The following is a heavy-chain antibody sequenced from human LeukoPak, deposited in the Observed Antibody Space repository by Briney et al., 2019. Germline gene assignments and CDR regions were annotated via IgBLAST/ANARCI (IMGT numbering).Heavy chain of an antibody. CDR3: ARDVRYSSSWPDAFDI. V-gene: IGHV1-2*02. CDR1: GYTFTAYY. CDR2: INPNSGVT. Sequence: ASVKVSCKASGYTFTAYYMHWVRQAPGQGLEWMGWINPNSGVTNYAQNFQGRVTMTRDTSISTAYMELSRLRSDDTAVYYCARDVRYSSSWPDAFDIWGQGTMVTVSS. J-gene: IGHJ3*02. D-gene: IGHD6-13*01.